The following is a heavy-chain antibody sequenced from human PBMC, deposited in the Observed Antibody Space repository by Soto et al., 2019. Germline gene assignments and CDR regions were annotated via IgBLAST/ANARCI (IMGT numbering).Heavy chain of an antibody. CDR3: ARDHCSGGSCYIDY. D-gene: IGHD2-15*01. Sequence: SETVSLTCTVSGGSISSGDYYWSWIRQPPGKGLEWIGYIYYSGSTYYNPSLKSRVTISVDTSKNQFSLKLSSVTAAGTAVYYCARDHCSGGSCYIDYWGQGTLVTVSS. CDR2: IYYSGST. V-gene: IGHV4-30-4*01. CDR1: GGSISSGDYY. J-gene: IGHJ4*02.